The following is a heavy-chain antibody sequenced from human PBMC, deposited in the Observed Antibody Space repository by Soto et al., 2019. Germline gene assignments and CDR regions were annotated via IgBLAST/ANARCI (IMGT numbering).Heavy chain of an antibody. D-gene: IGHD6-13*01. J-gene: IGHJ5*02. Sequence: SVKVSCKASGGTFSSYAISWVRQAPGQGLEWMGGIIPIFGTANYAQKFQGRVTITADKSTSTAYMELSSLRSEDTAVYYCARRSLVTAAAGTGFDTWGQGTLVTVSS. CDR1: GGTFSSYA. V-gene: IGHV1-69*06. CDR2: IIPIFGTA. CDR3: ARRSLVTAAAGTGFDT.